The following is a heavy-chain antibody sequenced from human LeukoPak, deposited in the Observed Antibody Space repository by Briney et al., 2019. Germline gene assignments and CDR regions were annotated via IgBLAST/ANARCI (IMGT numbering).Heavy chain of an antibody. V-gene: IGHV3-73*01. Sequence: GGSLRLSCAASGVTFSGSAMHWVRQASGKGVEWLGRIRSKADSYTTAYAASVKGRFIVSRDDSKNTAYLQMNSLKTEDTAVYYCRAAADLNDYWGQGTLVTVSS. CDR3: RAAADLNDY. J-gene: IGHJ4*02. CDR1: GVTFSGSA. D-gene: IGHD6-13*01. CDR2: IRSKADSYTT.